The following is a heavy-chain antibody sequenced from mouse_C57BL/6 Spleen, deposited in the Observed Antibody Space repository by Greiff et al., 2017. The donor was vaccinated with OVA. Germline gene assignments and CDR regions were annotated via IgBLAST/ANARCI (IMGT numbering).Heavy chain of an antibody. CDR1: GYTFTSYW. V-gene: IGHV1-55*01. CDR2: IYPGSGST. Sequence: VQLQQSGAELVKPGASVKMSCKASGYTFTSYWITWVKQRPGQGLEWIGDIYPGSGSTNYNEKFKSKATLTVDTSSSTAYMQLSSLTSEDSAVYYCAMGYGNYVGAWFAYWGQGTLVTVSA. CDR3: AMGYGNYVGAWFAY. J-gene: IGHJ3*01. D-gene: IGHD2-1*01.